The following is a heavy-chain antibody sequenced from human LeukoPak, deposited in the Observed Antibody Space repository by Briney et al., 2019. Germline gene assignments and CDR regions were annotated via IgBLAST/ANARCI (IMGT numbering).Heavy chain of an antibody. CDR2: ISAYNGNT. J-gene: IGHJ3*02. CDR3: ARDRVVPAAIIAFDI. V-gene: IGHV1-18*04. CDR1: GYTFTSYY. Sequence: ASVKVSCKASGYTFTSYYMHWVRQAPGQGLEWMGWISAYNGNTNYAQKLQGRVTMTTDTSTSAAYMELRSLRSDDTAVYYCARDRVVPAAIIAFDIWGQGTMVTVSS. D-gene: IGHD2-2*02.